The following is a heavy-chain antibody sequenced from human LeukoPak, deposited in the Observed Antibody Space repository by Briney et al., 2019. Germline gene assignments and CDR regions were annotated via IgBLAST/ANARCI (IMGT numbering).Heavy chain of an antibody. CDR2: FDTEDGET. CDR3: ATDRGYSYGYGFDY. J-gene: IGHJ4*02. CDR1: GYTXTELS. D-gene: IGHD5-18*01. Sequence: GASVKVSCKVSGYTXTELSMHWVRQAPGKGLEWMGGFDTEDGETIYAQKFQGRVTMTEDTSTDTAYMELSSLRSEDTAVYYCATDRGYSYGYGFDYWGQGTLVTVSS. V-gene: IGHV1-24*01.